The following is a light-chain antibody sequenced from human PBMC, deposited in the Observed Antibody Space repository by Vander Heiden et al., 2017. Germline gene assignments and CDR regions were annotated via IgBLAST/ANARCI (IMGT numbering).Light chain of an antibody. CDR3: QQYGTSPT. CDR1: QSVSSSY. V-gene: IGKV3-20*01. J-gene: IGKJ4*01. CDR2: GAS. Sequence: EIALTQSPGTLSFSPGDAASLSCRASQSVSSSYLAWYQQKPGQAPRLLMYGASSRATGIPDRFSGSGSGTDFTLTISRLEPEDSAVYYCQQYGTSPTFGGGTKVEIK.